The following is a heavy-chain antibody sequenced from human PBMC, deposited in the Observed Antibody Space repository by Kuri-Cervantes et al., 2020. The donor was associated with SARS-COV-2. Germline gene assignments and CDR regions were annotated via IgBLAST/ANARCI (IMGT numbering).Heavy chain of an antibody. J-gene: IGHJ4*02. V-gene: IGHV4-39*01. CDR1: GGSISSSSYY. D-gene: IGHD2-15*01. Sequence: ESLKISCTVSGGSISSSSYYWGWIRQPPGKGLEWLGSIYYSGSTYYNPSLKSRVTISVDTSKNQFSLKLSSVTAADTAVYYCARQSVVASDDWGQGTLVTVSS. CDR2: IYYSGST. CDR3: ARQSVVASDD.